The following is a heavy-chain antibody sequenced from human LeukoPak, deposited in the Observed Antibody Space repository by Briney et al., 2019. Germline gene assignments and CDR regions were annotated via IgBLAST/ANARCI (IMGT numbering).Heavy chain of an antibody. CDR2: ISAYYGNT. CDR1: GYTFTSYP. D-gene: IGHD1-26*01. J-gene: IGHJ4*02. CDR3: AREWSWYFDY. Sequence: ASVKVSCKASGYTFTSYPISWVRQAPGQGLEWMGWISAYYGNTNYAQKLQGRVTMTTDTSTSIVYMELRSLRSDDTAVYYCAREWSWYFDYWGQGTLVTVSS. V-gene: IGHV1-18*01.